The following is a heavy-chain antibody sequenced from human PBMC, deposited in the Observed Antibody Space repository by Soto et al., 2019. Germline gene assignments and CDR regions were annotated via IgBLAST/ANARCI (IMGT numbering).Heavy chain of an antibody. CDR1: GGTFSSYT. Sequence: SVKVSCKASGGTFSSYTISWVRQAPGQGLEWMGRIIPILGIANYAQKFQGRVTITADKSTSTAYMELSSLRSEDTAVYYCARDKNLGYYGSGSYPAGWFDPWGQGTLVTVS. V-gene: IGHV1-69*04. CDR2: IIPILGIA. D-gene: IGHD3-10*01. CDR3: ARDKNLGYYGSGSYPAGWFDP. J-gene: IGHJ5*02.